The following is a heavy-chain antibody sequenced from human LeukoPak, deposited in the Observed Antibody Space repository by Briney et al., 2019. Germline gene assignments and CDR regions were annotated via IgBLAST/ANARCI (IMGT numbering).Heavy chain of an antibody. Sequence: GGSLRPSCAASGFTFSDYYMSCIRQAPGKGLEWVSYIGSGGDTIYYADSVRGRFTISRDNAKNSLYLQMNSLRAEDTAVYYCARDPGASSWYSGWFDPWGQGTLVTVSS. V-gene: IGHV3-11*04. D-gene: IGHD6-13*01. CDR1: GFTFSDYY. J-gene: IGHJ5*02. CDR2: IGSGGDTI. CDR3: ARDPGASSWYSGWFDP.